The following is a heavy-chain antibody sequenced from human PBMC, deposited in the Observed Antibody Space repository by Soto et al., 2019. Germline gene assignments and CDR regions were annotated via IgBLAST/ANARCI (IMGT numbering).Heavy chain of an antibody. J-gene: IGHJ5*02. Sequence: GGSLRLSCAASGFTVSSNYMSWVRQAPGKGLEWVSVIYSGGSTYYADSVKGRFTISRDNSKNTLYLQMNSLRAEDTAVYYRARGIQGYWFDPWGQGTLVTVSS. D-gene: IGHD2-21*01. CDR3: ARGIQGYWFDP. CDR2: IYSGGST. CDR1: GFTVSSNY. V-gene: IGHV3-53*01.